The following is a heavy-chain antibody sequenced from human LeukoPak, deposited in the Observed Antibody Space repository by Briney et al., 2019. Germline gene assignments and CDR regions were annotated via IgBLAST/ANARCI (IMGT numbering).Heavy chain of an antibody. Sequence: GASVKVSCKPSGYTFTGYYIHWVRQAAGQGHEWMGWINPYSGGTNYAQKFQGRVTVTRDTSISTAYMELSRLRSDDTAVYYCARGVVAATFYYYMDVWGKGTTVTVSS. CDR1: GYTFTGYY. D-gene: IGHD2-15*01. J-gene: IGHJ6*03. CDR2: INPYSGGT. V-gene: IGHV1-2*02. CDR3: ARGVVAATFYYYMDV.